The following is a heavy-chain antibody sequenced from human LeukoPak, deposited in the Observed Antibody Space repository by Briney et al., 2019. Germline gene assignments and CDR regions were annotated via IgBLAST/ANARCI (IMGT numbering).Heavy chain of an antibody. J-gene: IGHJ4*02. V-gene: IGHV3-7*01. Sequence: GGSLRLSCTASGFTFSNYWMSWVRQAPGKGLEWVANIKEDGSEKYFVDSVKGPFTISKDNAKNSLYLQMNSLRAEDTAVYYCARTIRGYWGQGTLVTVSS. CDR2: IKEDGSEK. CDR3: ARTIRGY. D-gene: IGHD3-10*01. CDR1: GFTFSNYW.